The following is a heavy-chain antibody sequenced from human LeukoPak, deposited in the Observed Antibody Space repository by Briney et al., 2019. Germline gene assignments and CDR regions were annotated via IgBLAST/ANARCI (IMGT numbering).Heavy chain of an antibody. V-gene: IGHV1-18*01. CDR3: ARVSGISTGDY. CDR1: GGTFSSYA. Sequence: GASVKVSCKASGGTFSSYAISWVRQAPGQGLEWMGWISTYNDNTNYAQKFQGRVTMTTDTSTSTAYMELRSLRSDDTAVYYCARVSGISTGDYWGQGTLVTVSS. D-gene: IGHD2/OR15-2a*01. J-gene: IGHJ4*02. CDR2: ISTYNDNT.